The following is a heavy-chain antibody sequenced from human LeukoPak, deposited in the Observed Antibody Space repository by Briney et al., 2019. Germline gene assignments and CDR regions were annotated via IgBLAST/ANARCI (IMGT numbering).Heavy chain of an antibody. CDR3: AKDLALAGTGGGFDV. Sequence: GGSLRLSCAASGFTFTTYAINWVRQPPGKGLEWVSGISADDKAYYADSVKGRFTISRDNSKNTVSLQMSSLRDEDTALYYCAKDLALAGTGGGFDVWGQGTRVAVSS. CDR2: ISADDKA. D-gene: IGHD6-19*01. J-gene: IGHJ3*01. V-gene: IGHV3-23*01. CDR1: GFTFTTYA.